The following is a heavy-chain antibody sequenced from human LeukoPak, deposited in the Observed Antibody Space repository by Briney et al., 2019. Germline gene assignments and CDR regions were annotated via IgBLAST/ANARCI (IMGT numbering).Heavy chain of an antibody. D-gene: IGHD3-22*01. CDR2: IKGDGSEK. CDR1: GFTLSGYF. V-gene: IGHV3-7*01. Sequence: GGSLRLSCAASGFTLSGYFMSWVRQAPGEGLEWVASIKGDGSEKYYVDSVKGRFTISRDNAKNSLYLQMNSLRAEDTAVYYCARGRRGGKYYYDSSGYPYFDYWGQGTLVTVSS. J-gene: IGHJ4*02. CDR3: ARGRRGGKYYYDSSGYPYFDY.